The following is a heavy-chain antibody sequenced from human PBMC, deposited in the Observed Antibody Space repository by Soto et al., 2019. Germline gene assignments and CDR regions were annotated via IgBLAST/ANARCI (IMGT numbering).Heavy chain of an antibody. CDR2: IYHSGST. J-gene: IGHJ2*01. CDR3: ARVPGL. Sequence: QLQLQESGSGLVKPSQTLSLTCAVSGGSISSGGYSWSWIRQPPGKGLEWIGYIYHSGSTYYNPSPXTXFTISVDRAKNQFSLKLSSVTAADTAVYYCARVPGLWGRGTLVTVSS. V-gene: IGHV4-30-2*01. CDR1: GGSISSGGYS.